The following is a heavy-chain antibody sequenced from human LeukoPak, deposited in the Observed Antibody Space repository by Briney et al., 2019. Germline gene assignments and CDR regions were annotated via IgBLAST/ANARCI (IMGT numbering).Heavy chain of an antibody. CDR2: IYPDDSDT. D-gene: IGHD3-3*01. V-gene: IGHV5-51*01. CDR1: GYSFTSYW. Sequence: GESLKTSCKGSGYSFTSYWIGWVRQMPGKGLEWMGIIYPDDSDTRYSPSFQGQVTISADKSISTAYLQWSSLKASDTAMYYCAIFKHHLRPDYWGQGTLVTVSS. CDR3: AIFKHHLRPDY. J-gene: IGHJ4*02.